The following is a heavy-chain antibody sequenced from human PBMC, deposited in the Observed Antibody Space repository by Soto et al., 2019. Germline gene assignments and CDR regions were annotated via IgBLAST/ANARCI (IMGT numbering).Heavy chain of an antibody. CDR2: IDPGDSDT. V-gene: IGHV5-51*01. Sequence: PWESLKISCPCSGYSFTIYWIGWVRQMPGKGLVWMGIIDPGDSDTRYSPSFQGQVTSSADKSISTAYLQWSSLKASDTAMYYCARQDLNLRFEPWGHGTLVNVSS. CDR3: ARQDLNLRFEP. J-gene: IGHJ5*02. CDR1: GYSFTIYW.